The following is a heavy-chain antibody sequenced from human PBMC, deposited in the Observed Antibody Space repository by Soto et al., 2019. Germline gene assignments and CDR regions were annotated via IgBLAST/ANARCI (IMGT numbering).Heavy chain of an antibody. CDR1: GFTFSSYG. D-gene: IGHD6-19*01. J-gene: IGHJ4*02. V-gene: IGHV3-30*18. CDR3: AKDGGIAVYFDY. Sequence: QVQLVESGGGVVQPGRSLRLSCAASGFTFSSYGMHWVRQAPGKGLEWVAVISYDGSNKYYADSVKGRFTISRDNSKNTLYLQMNSLRAEDTAVYYCAKDGGIAVYFDYWGQGTLVTVSS. CDR2: ISYDGSNK.